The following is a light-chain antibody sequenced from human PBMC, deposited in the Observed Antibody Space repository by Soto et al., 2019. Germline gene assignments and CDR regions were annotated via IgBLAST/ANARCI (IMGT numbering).Light chain of an antibody. CDR2: EVS. CDR3: SSSAGSNPL. J-gene: IGLJ2*01. Sequence: QSALTQPPSASGSPGQSVTISCTGTSSDVGGYNYVSWYQQHPGKAPKLMIYEVSRRPSGVPDRFSGSKSGNTASLTVSGLPADDEADYYCSSSAGSNPLFGGGTKLTVL. V-gene: IGLV2-8*01. CDR1: SSDVGGYNY.